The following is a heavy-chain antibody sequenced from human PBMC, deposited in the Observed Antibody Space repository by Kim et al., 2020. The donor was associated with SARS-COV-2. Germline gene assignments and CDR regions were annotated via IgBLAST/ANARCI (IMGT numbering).Heavy chain of an antibody. V-gene: IGHV3-23*01. Sequence: YADSLKGRFTVSRDNSKNRLYLQMNGLRVEDTAIYYCAKDRGEGDGYFFDYWGQGILVTVSS. D-gene: IGHD2-21*02. J-gene: IGHJ4*01. CDR3: AKDRGEGDGYFFDY.